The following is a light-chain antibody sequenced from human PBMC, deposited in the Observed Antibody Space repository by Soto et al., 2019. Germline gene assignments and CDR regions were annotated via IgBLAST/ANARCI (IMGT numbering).Light chain of an antibody. Sequence: EIVLTQSPGTLSLSPGETATLSCRASQTIGRNYLAWYQQKPGQAPRLLIFGTSTRATGIPDRFSGSGSGTDFTLSISRLEPKDFAVYYCQQYASSPLLTFGGGTKVEIK. CDR1: QTIGRNY. J-gene: IGKJ4*01. CDR2: GTS. V-gene: IGKV3-20*01. CDR3: QQYASSPLLT.